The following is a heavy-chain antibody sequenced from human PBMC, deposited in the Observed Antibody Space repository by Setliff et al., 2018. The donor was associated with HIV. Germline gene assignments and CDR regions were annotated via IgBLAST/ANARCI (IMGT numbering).Heavy chain of an antibody. CDR3: ARDGLEGDMAGRQRTYVFDY. V-gene: IGHV3-48*01. CDR1: GFTFSSYR. J-gene: IGHJ4*02. CDR2: ISSSGTKI. Sequence: PGGSLRLSCAASGFTFSSYRMNWVRQAPGKGLEWVSYISSSGTKICYADSVKGRFTISRDNAKNSLYLQMNSLRAEDTAVYYCARDGLEGDMAGRQRTYVFDYWGQGTLVTVSS. D-gene: IGHD2-15*01.